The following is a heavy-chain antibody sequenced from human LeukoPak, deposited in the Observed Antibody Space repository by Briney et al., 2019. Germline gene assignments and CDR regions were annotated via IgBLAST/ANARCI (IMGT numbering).Heavy chain of an antibody. CDR2: IYYSGST. V-gene: IGHV4-30-4*01. J-gene: IGHJ5*02. CDR1: GGSISSGDYY. CDR3: ARDMAVVAGRFDP. Sequence: SETLSLTCTVSGGSISSGDYYWSWIRQPPGKGLEWIGYIYYSGSTYYNPSLKSRVTISVDTSKNQFSLKLSSVTAADTAVYYCARDMAVVAGRFDPWGQGTLVTVSS. D-gene: IGHD2-15*01.